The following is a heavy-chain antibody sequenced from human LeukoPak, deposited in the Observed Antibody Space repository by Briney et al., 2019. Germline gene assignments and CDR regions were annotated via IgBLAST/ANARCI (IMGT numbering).Heavy chain of an antibody. CDR1: GFTFSSYA. Sequence: GGSLRLSCAASGFTFSSYAMHWVRQAPGKGLEWVAVISYDGSNKYYADSVKGRFTISRDNSKNTLYLQMNSLRAEDTAVYYCASYSITLNAFDIWGQGTMVTVSS. CDR3: ASYSITLNAFDI. D-gene: IGHD3-3*01. CDR2: ISYDGSNK. V-gene: IGHV3-30-3*01. J-gene: IGHJ3*02.